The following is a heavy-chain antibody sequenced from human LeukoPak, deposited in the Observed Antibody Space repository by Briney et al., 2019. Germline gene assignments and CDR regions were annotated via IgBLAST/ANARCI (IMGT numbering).Heavy chain of an antibody. CDR3: ARVPIQLWVHSDH. J-gene: IGHJ4*02. D-gene: IGHD5-18*01. CDR2: ISGSGSVI. Sequence: GGSLRLSCAASGFTFSSYEMNWVRQAPWKGLEWVSYISGSGSVIFYADSVKGRFTISRDNAKNSLHLQMNSLRAEDTAFYYCARVPIQLWVHSDHWGQGALVTVSS. CDR1: GFTFSSYE. V-gene: IGHV3-48*03.